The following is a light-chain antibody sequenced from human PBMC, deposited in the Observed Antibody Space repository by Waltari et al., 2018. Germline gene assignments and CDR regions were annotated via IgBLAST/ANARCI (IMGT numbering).Light chain of an antibody. Sequence: DIQMTQSPSSLSASVGDRVAITCQASQDIINNLAWYQQKPGKVPKLLIYKASTLQSGFPSRFSGSGSGTDFTLTISSLQPEDFATYYCQHGYGTPWTFGQGTKVDIK. CDR1: QDIINN. CDR3: QHGYGTPWT. CDR2: KAS. J-gene: IGKJ1*01. V-gene: IGKV1-NL1*01.